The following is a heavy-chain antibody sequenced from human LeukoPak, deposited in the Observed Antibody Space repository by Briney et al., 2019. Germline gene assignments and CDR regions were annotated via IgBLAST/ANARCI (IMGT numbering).Heavy chain of an antibody. Sequence: SVKVSCKAPGDTLITHYISWVRQAPGQGLEWVGRIVPVIGVVTYAQSLQGRVIITADRSTNTAYMELSSLRFEDTAVYYCARDPRHYYDSSGYPKLDAFDIWGQGTMVTVSS. D-gene: IGHD3-22*01. J-gene: IGHJ3*02. CDR1: GDTLITHY. CDR3: ARDPRHYYDSSGYPKLDAFDI. CDR2: IVPVIGVV. V-gene: IGHV1-69*04.